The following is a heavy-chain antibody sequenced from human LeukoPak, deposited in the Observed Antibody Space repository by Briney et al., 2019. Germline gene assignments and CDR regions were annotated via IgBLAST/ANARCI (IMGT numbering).Heavy chain of an antibody. CDR1: GGSISSYY. Sequence: SETLSLTCTASGGSISSYYWSWIRQPPGKGLEWIGHIYYSGSTNYNPSLRSRVTISVDTSKNQFSLKLSSVTAADTAVYYCASRSSIWSGYQDTLYYFDSWGQGTLVTVSS. V-gene: IGHV4-59*01. J-gene: IGHJ4*02. CDR2: IYYSGST. D-gene: IGHD3-3*01. CDR3: ASRSSIWSGYQDTLYYFDS.